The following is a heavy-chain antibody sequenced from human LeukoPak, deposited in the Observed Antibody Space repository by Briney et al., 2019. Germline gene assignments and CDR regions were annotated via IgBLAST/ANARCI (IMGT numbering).Heavy chain of an antibody. D-gene: IGHD3-22*01. CDR1: GFTFSSYA. CDR2: TSGDGGAT. J-gene: IGHJ4*02. Sequence: QPGGSLRLSCAASGFTFSSYAMSWVRQSTGKGLEWVSSTSGDGGATYYSNSVKGRFTISRDNSRNTLYLQMNSLRAEDTAVYYCAKDRPNYYGSNGHYYRRDGDYWGQGTLVTVSS. V-gene: IGHV3-23*01. CDR3: AKDRPNYYGSNGHYYRRDGDY.